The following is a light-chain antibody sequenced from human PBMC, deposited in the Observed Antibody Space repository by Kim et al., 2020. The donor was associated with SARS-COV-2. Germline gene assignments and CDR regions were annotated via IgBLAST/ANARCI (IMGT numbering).Light chain of an antibody. CDR2: VAS. Sequence: DIQMTQSPSSLSASVGDRVTITCRASQGIGNNLDWCQHKPGKAPKRLIYVASSLQSGVPSRFSGSGSGTEFTLTISSLQPEDFATYYCLQHNSYPHTFGQGTKVDIK. J-gene: IGKJ1*01. CDR3: LQHNSYPHT. V-gene: IGKV1-17*01. CDR1: QGIGNN.